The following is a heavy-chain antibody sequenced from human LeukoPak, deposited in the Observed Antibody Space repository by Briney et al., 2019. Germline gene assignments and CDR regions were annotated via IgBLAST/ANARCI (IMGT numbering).Heavy chain of an antibody. J-gene: IGHJ5*02. V-gene: IGHV4-59*01. D-gene: IGHD3-10*01. CDR3: ARDDYRGVTNFDP. CDR1: GGSISPYF. Sequence: SETLSLTCTVSGGSISPYFWSWVRQPPGKGLEWIGYISYTGSTNYNPSLKSRVTISVDTSKNQFSLQLTSVTAADTAVYYCARDDYRGVTNFDPWGQGTLVTVSS. CDR2: ISYTGST.